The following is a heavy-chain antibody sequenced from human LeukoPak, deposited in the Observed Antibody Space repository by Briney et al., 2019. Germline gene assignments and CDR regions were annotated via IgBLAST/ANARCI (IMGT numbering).Heavy chain of an antibody. CDR3: ARAEYYYDSSGYYYLIDY. V-gene: IGHV4-59*01. J-gene: IGHJ4*02. Sequence: SETLSLTCTVSGGSISSYYWSWIRQPPGQGLEWIGYIYYSGSSNYNPSLKSRVTISVDTSKNQFSLKLSSVTAADTAVYYCARAEYYYDSSGYYYLIDYWGQGTLVTVSS. D-gene: IGHD3-22*01. CDR1: GGSISSYY. CDR2: IYYSGSS.